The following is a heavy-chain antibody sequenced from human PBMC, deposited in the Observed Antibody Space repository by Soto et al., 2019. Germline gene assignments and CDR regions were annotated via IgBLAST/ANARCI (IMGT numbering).Heavy chain of an antibody. CDR2: IYHSGST. J-gene: IGHJ4*02. Sequence: QVQLQESGPGLVKPSGTLSLTCAVSGGSISSSNWWSWVRQPPGKGLEWIGEIYHSGSTNYNPSLKSRDTISVDKSKNQFSLKLSSVTAADTAVYYCARDGEAARLGGGIYFHYWGLGTLVTVSS. CDR1: GGSISSSNW. V-gene: IGHV4-4*02. CDR3: ARDGEAARLGGGIYFHY. D-gene: IGHD6-6*01.